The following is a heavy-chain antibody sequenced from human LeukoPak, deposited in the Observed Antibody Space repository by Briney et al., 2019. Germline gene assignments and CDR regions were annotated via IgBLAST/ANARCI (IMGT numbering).Heavy chain of an antibody. D-gene: IGHD5-24*01. CDR3: ARQEMATAYFDY. CDR1: GGSISSYY. CDR2: IYYSGST. V-gene: IGHV4-59*08. J-gene: IGHJ4*02. Sequence: SETLSLTCTVSGGSISSYYWSWIRQPPGKGLEWIGYIYYSGSTNYNPSLKSRVTISVDTSKNQFSLKLSSVTAADTAVYYSARQEMATAYFDYWGQGTLVTVSS.